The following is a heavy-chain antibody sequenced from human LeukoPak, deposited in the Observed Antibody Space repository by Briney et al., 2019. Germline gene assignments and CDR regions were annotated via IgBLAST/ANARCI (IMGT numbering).Heavy chain of an antibody. Sequence: AASVKVSCKASGYTFTSYAMNWVRQAPGQGLEWMGWINTNTGNPTYAQGFTRRFVFSLDTSVSTAYLQISSLKAEDTAVYYCASQQLWSLDYWGQGTLVTVSS. CDR2: INTNTGNP. J-gene: IGHJ4*02. D-gene: IGHD5-18*01. V-gene: IGHV7-4-1*02. CDR1: GYTFTSYA. CDR3: ASQQLWSLDY.